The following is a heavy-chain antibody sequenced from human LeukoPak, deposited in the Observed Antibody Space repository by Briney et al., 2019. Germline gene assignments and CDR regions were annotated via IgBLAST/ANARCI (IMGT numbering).Heavy chain of an antibody. CDR2: MNPNSGNT. Sequence: ASVKVSCKVSGYTFTSYDINWVRQATGQGLEWMGWMNPNSGNTGYAQKFQGRVTITRNTSISTAYMELSSLRSEDTAVYYCARGSIATTTGITWGQGTLVTVSS. J-gene: IGHJ5*02. D-gene: IGHD6-6*01. V-gene: IGHV1-8*03. CDR3: ARGSIATTTGIT. CDR1: GYTFTSYD.